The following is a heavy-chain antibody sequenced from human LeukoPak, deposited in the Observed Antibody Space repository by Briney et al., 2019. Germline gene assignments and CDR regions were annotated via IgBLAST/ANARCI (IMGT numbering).Heavy chain of an antibody. CDR3: ARGLDGPDGGYCFDY. Sequence: PGGSLRLSCAASGFTLSDYNMNWVRQAPGKGLEWVSSISSSSNYIYYADSVKGRFTISRDNAKNSLYLQMNSLRAEDTAVYYCARGLDGPDGGYCFDYWGQGTLVTVSS. V-gene: IGHV3-21*01. CDR1: GFTLSDYN. J-gene: IGHJ4*02. CDR2: ISSSSNYI. D-gene: IGHD3-10*01.